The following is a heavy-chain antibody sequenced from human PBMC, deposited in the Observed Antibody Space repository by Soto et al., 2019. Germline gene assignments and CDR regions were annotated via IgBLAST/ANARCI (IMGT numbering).Heavy chain of an antibody. J-gene: IGHJ6*02. CDR3: ARTYNWNYDYYYYGMDV. D-gene: IGHD1-7*01. V-gene: IGHV1-46*01. Sequence: ASVKVSCKASGYTFTSYYMHWVRQAPGQGLEWMGIIKPSGGSTSYAQKFQGRVTMTRDTSTSTVYMELSSLRSEDTAVYYCARTYNWNYDYYYYGMDVWGQGTTVTVSS. CDR1: GYTFTSYY. CDR2: IKPSGGST.